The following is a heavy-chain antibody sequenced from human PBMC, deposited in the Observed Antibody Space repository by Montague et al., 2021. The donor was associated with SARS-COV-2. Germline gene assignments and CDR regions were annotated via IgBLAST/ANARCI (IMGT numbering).Heavy chain of an antibody. J-gene: IGHJ5*02. CDR1: GGSISTNTGH. Sequence: SETLSLTCSASGGSISTNTGHWAWCPPATGKELKWFLAFYYSNSNHYNPSLRSPMTISVDSSKNQFSLKLNSVTAAATAIYYCARHMGHVLVSVTGANWFDPWGQGTLVTVSS. D-gene: IGHD5/OR15-5a*01. CDR2: FYYSNSN. V-gene: IGHV4-39*01. CDR3: ARHMGHVLVSVTGANWFDP.